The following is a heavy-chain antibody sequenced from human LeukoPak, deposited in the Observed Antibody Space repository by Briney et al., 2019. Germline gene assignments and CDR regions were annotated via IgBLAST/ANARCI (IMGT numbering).Heavy chain of an antibody. Sequence: TGGSLRLSCAASGFTFNGYAMNWVRQAPGKGLEWVSAISDSGDNTYYADSVKGRFTISRDNAKNSLYLQMNSLRAEDTAVYYCARRRYNWNAIDYWGQGTLVTVSS. V-gene: IGHV3-23*01. J-gene: IGHJ4*02. CDR1: GFTFNGYA. CDR2: ISDSGDNT. D-gene: IGHD1-20*01. CDR3: ARRRYNWNAIDY.